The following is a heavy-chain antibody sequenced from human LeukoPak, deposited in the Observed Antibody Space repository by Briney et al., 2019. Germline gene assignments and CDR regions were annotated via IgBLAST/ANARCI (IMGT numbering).Heavy chain of an antibody. Sequence: ASVKVSCKASGYTFTGYYMHWVRQAPGRGLEWMGWINPNSGGTNYAQKFQGRVTMTRDTSISTAYMELSRLRSDDTAVYYCARDGYCSGGSCYGWNGMDVWGQGTTVTVSS. CDR3: ARDGYCSGGSCYGWNGMDV. J-gene: IGHJ6*02. CDR2: INPNSGGT. V-gene: IGHV1-2*02. D-gene: IGHD2-15*01. CDR1: GYTFTGYY.